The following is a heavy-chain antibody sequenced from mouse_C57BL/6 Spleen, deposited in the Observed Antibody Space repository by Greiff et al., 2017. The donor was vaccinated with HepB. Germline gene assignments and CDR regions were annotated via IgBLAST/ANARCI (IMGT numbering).Heavy chain of an antibody. Sequence: VQVVESGPGLVQPSQSLSITCTVSGFSLTSYGVHWVRQSPGKGLEWLGVIWSGGSTDYNAAFISRLSISKDNSKSQVFFKMNSLQADDTAIYYCARGHLDYWGQGTTLTVSS. D-gene: IGHD3-1*01. CDR1: GFSLTSYG. V-gene: IGHV2-2*01. CDR3: ARGHLDY. J-gene: IGHJ2*01. CDR2: IWSGGST.